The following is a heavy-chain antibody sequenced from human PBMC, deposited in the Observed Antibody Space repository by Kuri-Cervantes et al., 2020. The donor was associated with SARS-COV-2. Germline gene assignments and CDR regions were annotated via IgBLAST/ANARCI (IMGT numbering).Heavy chain of an antibody. CDR1: GGSFSGYY. J-gene: IGHJ4*02. D-gene: IGHD1-20*01. Sequence: SETLSLTCAVYGGSFSGYYWSWIRQPPGKGLEWIGEINHSGSTNYNPSLKSRVTISVDTCKNQFSLKLSSVTAADTAVYYCARRYNWNDGDYFDYWGQGTLVTVSS. CDR3: ARRYNWNDGDYFDY. V-gene: IGHV4-34*01. CDR2: INHSGST.